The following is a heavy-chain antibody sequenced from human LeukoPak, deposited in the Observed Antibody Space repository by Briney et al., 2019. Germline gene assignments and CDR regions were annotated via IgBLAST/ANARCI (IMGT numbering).Heavy chain of an antibody. CDR2: ITSSGSII. V-gene: IGHV3-48*03. D-gene: IGHD6-19*01. CDR3: ARSGLPGIAVAADFDY. J-gene: IGHJ4*02. CDR1: GFTFSSYE. Sequence: GGSLRLSCAASGFTFSSYEMNWVRQAPGKGLEWVSYITSSGSIIYYADSVKGRFTISRDNAKNSLFLQMNSLRAEDTAVYYCARSGLPGIAVAADFDYWGQGTLVTDSS.